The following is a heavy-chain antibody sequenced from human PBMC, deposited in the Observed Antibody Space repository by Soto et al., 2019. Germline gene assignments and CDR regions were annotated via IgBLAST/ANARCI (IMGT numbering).Heavy chain of an antibody. D-gene: IGHD3-16*01. V-gene: IGHV3-21*01. J-gene: IGHJ6*02. CDR3: ASGGPDYYGMDV. CDR1: GFTFSSYS. CDR2: ISSSSSYI. Sequence: GGSLRLSCAASGFTFSSYSMNWVRQAPGKGLEWVSSISSSSSYIYYADSVKGRFTISRDNAKNSLYLQMNSLRAEDTAVYYCASGGPDYYGMDVWGQGTTVTVSS.